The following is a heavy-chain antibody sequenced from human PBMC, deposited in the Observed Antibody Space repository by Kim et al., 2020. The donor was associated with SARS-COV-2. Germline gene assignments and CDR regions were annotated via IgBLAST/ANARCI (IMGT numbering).Heavy chain of an antibody. Sequence: GGSLRLSCTASGFTFGDYAMSWVRQAPGKGLEWVGIIRSKAYGGKTVYAVSGKCRFTISRDDSKIIAYLQMNSLKTEDTAVYYCTRDGEAVGWVRVDPFDIWGQGTLVTVSS. V-gene: IGHV3-49*04. D-gene: IGHD5-12*01. CDR1: GFTFGDYA. CDR3: TRDGEAVGWVRVDPFDI. J-gene: IGHJ4*01. CDR2: IRSKAYGGKT.